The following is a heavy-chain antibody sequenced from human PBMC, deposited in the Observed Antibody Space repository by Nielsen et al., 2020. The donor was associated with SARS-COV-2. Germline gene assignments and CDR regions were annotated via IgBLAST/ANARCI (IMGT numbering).Heavy chain of an antibody. Sequence: GGSLRLSCAASGFSFNTYAMHWVRQAPGKGLDWVAVISFDGRKKYFADSVKGRFTISRDNSQNTLYLQMNSLRVEDTAVYYCAKRYTDYGGLDVWGQGTTV. CDR3: AKRYTDYGGLDV. CDR2: ISFDGRKK. D-gene: IGHD4-17*01. J-gene: IGHJ6*02. CDR1: GFSFNTYA. V-gene: IGHV3-30*18.